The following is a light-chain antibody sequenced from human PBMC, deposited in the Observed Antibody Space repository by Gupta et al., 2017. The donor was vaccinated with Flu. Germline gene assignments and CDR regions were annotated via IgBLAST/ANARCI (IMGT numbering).Light chain of an antibody. J-gene: IGKJ4*01. Sequence: EVVLTQSPATLSLSPGERATLSCRASQSVSTYLAWYQQKPGQAPRLLIYDASTRATGIPARFSGSGSGTDFTLTSSSLEPEDFAVYYCQQRSNWPPVLTFGGGTKVEIK. CDR1: QSVSTY. CDR2: DAS. V-gene: IGKV3-11*01. CDR3: QQRSNWPPVLT.